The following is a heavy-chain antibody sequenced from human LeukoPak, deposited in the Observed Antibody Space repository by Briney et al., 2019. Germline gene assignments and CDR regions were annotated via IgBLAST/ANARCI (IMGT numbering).Heavy chain of an antibody. Sequence: GGSLRLSCAASGFIASSNYMNWVRQAPGKGLEWVSSITGTTTYTYYGDSVKGRFTISRDNAKNSLYLQMNSLRAEDTAVYYCARTMSGIDAFDIWGQGTMVTVSS. J-gene: IGHJ3*02. CDR3: ARTMSGIDAFDI. CDR1: GFIASSNY. D-gene: IGHD3-3*01. V-gene: IGHV3-21*01. CDR2: ITGTTTYT.